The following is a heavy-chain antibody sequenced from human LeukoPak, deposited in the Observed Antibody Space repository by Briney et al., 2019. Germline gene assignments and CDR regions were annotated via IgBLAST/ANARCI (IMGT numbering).Heavy chain of an antibody. D-gene: IGHD5-24*01. CDR1: GGSISSSSYY. J-gene: IGHJ4*02. V-gene: IGHV4-39*07. CDR2: IYYSGST. CDR3: ARDPREGYNPLNYFDY. Sequence: PSETLSLTCTVSGGSISSSSYYWGWIRQPPGKGLEWIGSIYYSGSTYYNPSLKSRVTISVDTSKNQFSLKLSSVTAADTAVYYCARDPREGYNPLNYFDYWGQGTLVTVSS.